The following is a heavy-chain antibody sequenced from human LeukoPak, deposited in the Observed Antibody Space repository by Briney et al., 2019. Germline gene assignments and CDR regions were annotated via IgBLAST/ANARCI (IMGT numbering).Heavy chain of an antibody. J-gene: IGHJ4*02. CDR3: ARDTFNIHSGSYHGGFDY. D-gene: IGHD3-10*01. CDR2: ISSSSSYI. Sequence: PGGSLRLSCAASGFTFSSYSMNWVRQAPGKGLEWVSSISSSSSYIYYADSVKGRFTISRDNAKNSLYLQMNSLRAEDTAVYYCARDTFNIHSGSYHGGFDYWGQGTLVTVSS. CDR1: GFTFSSYS. V-gene: IGHV3-21*04.